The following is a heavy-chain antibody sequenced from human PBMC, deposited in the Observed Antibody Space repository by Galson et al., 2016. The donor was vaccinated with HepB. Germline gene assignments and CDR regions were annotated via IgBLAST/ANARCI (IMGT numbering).Heavy chain of an antibody. CDR2: INPSAVST. CDR1: GYPFTSYY. J-gene: IGHJ6*02. Sequence: SVKVSCKASGYPFTSYYIHWVRQAPGQGLEWMGMINPSAVSTTYAQKFQGSITMTRDTSTSTVYMDLSSLRSEDTAVYYCARDQGDGYDGENSCYVMDVWGQGTTVTVSS. V-gene: IGHV1-46*01. CDR3: ARDQGDGYDGENSCYVMDV. D-gene: IGHD5-12*01.